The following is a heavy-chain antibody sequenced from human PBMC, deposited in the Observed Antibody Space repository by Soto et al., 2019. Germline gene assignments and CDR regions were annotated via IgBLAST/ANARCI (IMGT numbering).Heavy chain of an antibody. CDR1: GGTFHSYG. CDR3: ARVRVIRGVIPSHFGL. CDR2: IIPLYGKV. J-gene: IGHJ4*02. V-gene: IGHV1-69*06. D-gene: IGHD3-10*01. Sequence: QAHLAQSGAEVKKPGSSVTVSCKASGGTFHSYGISWVRQAPGQGLDWMGVIIPLYGKVNYAQKFQGRVSITADKSTSTAYMDLNSLRSDDTAVYYCARVRVIRGVIPSHFGLWGQGTQVTVSS.